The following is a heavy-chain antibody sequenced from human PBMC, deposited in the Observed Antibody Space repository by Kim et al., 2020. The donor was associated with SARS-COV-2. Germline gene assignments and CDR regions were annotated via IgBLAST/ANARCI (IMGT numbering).Heavy chain of an antibody. D-gene: IGHD5-18*01. CDR1: GGTFSSYA. CDR2: IIPIFGTA. CDR3: ARGGDLVTAGPAYYYYYGMDV. V-gene: IGHV1-69*13. Sequence: SVKVSCKASGGTFSSYAISWVRQAPGQGLEWMGGIIPIFGTANYAQKFQGRVTITADESTSTAYMELSSLRSEDTAVYYCARGGDLVTAGPAYYYYYGMDVWGQGTTVTVSS. J-gene: IGHJ6*02.